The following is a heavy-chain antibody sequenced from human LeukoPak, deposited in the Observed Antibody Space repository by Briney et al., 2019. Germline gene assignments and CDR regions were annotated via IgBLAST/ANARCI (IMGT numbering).Heavy chain of an antibody. Sequence: SETLSLTCTVSGGSISSSGYYWGWIRQPPGKGLEWIGRIYYSGSTYYNPSLKSRVTISVDTSKNQFSLKLSSVTAADTAVYYCARLGKIQLWPADPYFDYWGQGTLVTVSS. J-gene: IGHJ4*02. V-gene: IGHV4-39*01. CDR2: IYYSGST. CDR1: GGSISSSGYY. CDR3: ARLGKIQLWPADPYFDY. D-gene: IGHD5-18*01.